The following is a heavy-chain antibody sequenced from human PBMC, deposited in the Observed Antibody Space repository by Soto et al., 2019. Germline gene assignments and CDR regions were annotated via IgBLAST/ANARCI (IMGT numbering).Heavy chain of an antibody. Sequence: SVKVSCKASGYTFTSYGISWVRQAPGQGLEWMGWISAYNGNTNYAQKLQGRVTMTTDTSTSTAYMELRSLRSDDTAVYYCARGWIQLWFDYYYGMDVWGQGTTVTVSS. V-gene: IGHV1-18*04. CDR3: ARGWIQLWFDYYYGMDV. CDR1: GYTFTSYG. D-gene: IGHD5-18*01. CDR2: ISAYNGNT. J-gene: IGHJ6*02.